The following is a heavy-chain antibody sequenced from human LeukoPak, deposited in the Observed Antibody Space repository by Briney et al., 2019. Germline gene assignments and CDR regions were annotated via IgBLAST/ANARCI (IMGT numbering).Heavy chain of an antibody. D-gene: IGHD3-10*01. V-gene: IGHV4-61*02. Sequence: SETLSLICSVSGASITSGKSYWSWIRQPAGKRPEFVGRMYSSGTTNYNPSLRSRVTISVDTSKNLFTLNLTSVTAADTAVYCCARDEGRHGFDDWRPATLVTVSS. CDR1: GASITSGKSY. J-gene: IGHJ4*02. CDR3: ARDEGRHGFDD. CDR2: MYSSGTT.